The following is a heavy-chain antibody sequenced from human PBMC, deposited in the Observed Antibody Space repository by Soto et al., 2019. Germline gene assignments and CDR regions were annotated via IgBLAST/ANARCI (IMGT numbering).Heavy chain of an antibody. Sequence: EVQLLESGGVLVQPGGSLRLSCAASGFTFSSYALSWVRQAPGKGLEWVSGISGDGATKYYTDSVKGRFTISRDSSTNTLHLQMNRMRAEDSAVYYCANYLTSSGRSTYLGYWGQGTLVTVSS. J-gene: IGHJ4*02. CDR1: GFTFSSYA. CDR3: ANYLTSSGRSTYLGY. D-gene: IGHD6-19*01. V-gene: IGHV3-23*01. CDR2: ISGDGATK.